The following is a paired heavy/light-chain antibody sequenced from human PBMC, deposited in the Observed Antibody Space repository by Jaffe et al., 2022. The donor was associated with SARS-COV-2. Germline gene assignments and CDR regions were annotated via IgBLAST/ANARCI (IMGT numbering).Heavy chain of an antibody. J-gene: IGHJ6*02. V-gene: IGHV3-49*05. CDR1: GFTFGDYA. CDR3: TRDLRRGAWGSYHPYYYYGMDV. D-gene: IGHD3-16*02. CDR2: IRSKAYGGTT. Sequence: EVQLVESGGGLVKPGRSLRLSCTASGFTFGDYAMSWFRQAPGKGLEWVGFIRSKAYGGTTEYAASVKGRFTISRDDSKSIAYLQMNSLKTEDTAVYYCTRDLRRGAWGSYHPYYYYGMDVWGQGTTVTVSS.
Light chain of an antibody. CDR2: EVS. CDR1: QSLLHSDGKTY. CDR3: MQSIQLIFT. J-gene: IGKJ3*01. Sequence: DIVMTQTPLSLSVTPGQPASISCKSSQSLLHSDGKTYLYWYLQKPGQPPQLLIYEVSNRFSGVPDRFSGSGSGTDFTLKISRVEAEDVGVYYCMQSIQLIFTFGPGTKVDIK. V-gene: IGKV2D-29*01.